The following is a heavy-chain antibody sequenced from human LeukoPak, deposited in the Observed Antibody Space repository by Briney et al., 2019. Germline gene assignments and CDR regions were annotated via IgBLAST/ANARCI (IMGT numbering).Heavy chain of an antibody. V-gene: IGHV4-4*07. Sequence: SETLSLTCNVSGGSISSYYWSWIRQPAGKGLEWIGRIYTSGSTNYNPSLKSRVTMSVDTSKNQFSLKLSSVTAADTAVYYCARGVTIFGVVINWFDPWGQGTLVTVSS. CDR3: ARGVTIFGVVINWFDP. J-gene: IGHJ5*02. D-gene: IGHD3-3*01. CDR1: GGSISSYY. CDR2: IYTSGST.